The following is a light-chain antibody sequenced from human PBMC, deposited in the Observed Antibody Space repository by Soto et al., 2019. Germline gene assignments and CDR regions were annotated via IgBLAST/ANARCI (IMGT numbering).Light chain of an antibody. CDR2: GAS. CDR3: QQYGSSPIT. Sequence: EVVLTQSPGTLSLSPGERATLSCRASQSVNSRLAWYQHKPGQAPRLLISGASSRATGIPDRFSGSGSATDFTLTISRLEPEDFAVYYCQQYGSSPITFGQGTRLEI. CDR1: QSVNSR. V-gene: IGKV3-20*01. J-gene: IGKJ5*01.